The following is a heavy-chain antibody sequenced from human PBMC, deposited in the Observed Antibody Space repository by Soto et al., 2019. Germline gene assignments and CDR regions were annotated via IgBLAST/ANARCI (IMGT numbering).Heavy chain of an antibody. V-gene: IGHV1-18*01. CDR2: ISPHNDRT. CDR1: GYNVTSYG. CDR3: ARDLYYSSGRYFDHDAFDI. J-gene: IGHJ3*02. Sequence: QVQLVQSGADVKKPGASVKVSCKASGYNVTSYGISWVRQAPGQGLEWMGWISPHNDRTKYARRFQDRVTMTTETTTSTGYMELGSRRSDDTAVYYCARDLYYSSGRYFDHDAFDIWGQGTVVTVSS. D-gene: IGHD6-19*01.